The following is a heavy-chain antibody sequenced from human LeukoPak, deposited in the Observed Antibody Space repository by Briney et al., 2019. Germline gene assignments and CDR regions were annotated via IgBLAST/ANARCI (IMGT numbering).Heavy chain of an antibody. J-gene: IGHJ4*02. Sequence: PGGSLRLSCAASGFTFSSYGMHWVRQAPGKGLEWVAVISYDGSNKYYADSVKGRFTISRDNAKNTLYLEMNSLRAEDTAVYHCARDRYCTTTRCSDYWGQGTLVTVSS. CDR2: ISYDGSNK. D-gene: IGHD2-2*01. CDR3: ARDRYCTTTRCSDY. CDR1: GFTFSSYG. V-gene: IGHV3-30*03.